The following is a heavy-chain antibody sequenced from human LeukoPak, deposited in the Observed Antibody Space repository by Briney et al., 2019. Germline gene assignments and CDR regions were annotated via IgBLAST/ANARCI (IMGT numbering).Heavy chain of an antibody. CDR2: IIPIFGTA. J-gene: IGHJ3*02. CDR3: TRHQAGDIVVVPAAIDAFDI. D-gene: IGHD2-2*01. CDR1: GGTFSSYA. Sequence: SVKVCCKASGGTFSSYAISWVRQAPGQGLEWMGGIIPIFGTANYAQKFQGRVTITTDESTSTAYMELSSLRSEDAAVYYCTRHQAGDIVVVPAAIDAFDIWGQGTMVTVST. V-gene: IGHV1-69*05.